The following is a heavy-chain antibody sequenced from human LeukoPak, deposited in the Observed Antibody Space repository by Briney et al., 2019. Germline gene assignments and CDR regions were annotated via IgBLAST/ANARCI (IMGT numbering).Heavy chain of an antibody. J-gene: IGHJ4*02. CDR2: ISWDGGST. CDR3: AKATSDEPFYFDY. D-gene: IGHD4-11*01. CDR1: GFTFDDYT. V-gene: IGHV3-43*01. Sequence: GGSLRLSCAASGFTFDDYTMHWVRQAPGRGLEWVSLISWDGGSTYYADSVKGRFTISRDNSKNSLYLQMNSLRTEDTALYYCAKATSDEPFYFDYWGQGTLVTVSS.